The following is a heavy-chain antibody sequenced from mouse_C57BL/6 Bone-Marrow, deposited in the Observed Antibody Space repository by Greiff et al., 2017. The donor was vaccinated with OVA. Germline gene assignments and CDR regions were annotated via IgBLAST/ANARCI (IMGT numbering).Heavy chain of an antibody. CDR3: AYGRVAY. CDR1: GYTFTSYG. V-gene: IGHV1-81*01. D-gene: IGHD1-1*01. CDR2: IYPRSGNT. J-gene: IGHJ3*01. Sequence: QVQLQQSGAELARPGASVKLSCKASGYTFTSYGISWVKQRTGQGLEWIGEIYPRSGNTYYNEKFKGKATLTADKSSSTAYMELRSLTSEDSAVYFCAYGRVAYWGQGTLVTVSA.